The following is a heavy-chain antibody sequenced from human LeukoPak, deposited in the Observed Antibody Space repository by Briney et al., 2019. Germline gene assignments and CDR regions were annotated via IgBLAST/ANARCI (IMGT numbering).Heavy chain of an antibody. V-gene: IGHV2-5*01. D-gene: IGHD2-8*01. CDR2: IYWNDDR. CDR1: GFSPSSNGVG. J-gene: IGHJ4*02. CDR3: VHRLRGDGNNGGYFDY. Sequence: SGPTLVKPPQTLTLTCTFSGFSPSSNGVGVGWIRQPPGKALEWLALIYWNDDRRYSPSLKSRLTITKDTSKNQVVLTMTDVDPVDTATHYCVHRLRGDGNNGGYFDYWGQGTLVTVSS.